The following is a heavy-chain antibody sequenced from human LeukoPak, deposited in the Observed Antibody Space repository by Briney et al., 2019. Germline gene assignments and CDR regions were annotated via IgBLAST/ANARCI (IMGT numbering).Heavy chain of an antibody. J-gene: IGHJ4*02. CDR3: AKPMIVVGQSDPFDY. CDR1: GFTFSSYG. V-gene: IGHV3-30*02. Sequence: GALRLSCAASGFTFSSYGMHWVRQAPGEGLEWVAFIHFDGSNKYYADSVKGRFTISRDNSKNTLYLQMNSLRAEDTAVYYCAKPMIVVGQSDPFDYWGQGTLVTVSS. CDR2: IHFDGSNK. D-gene: IGHD3-22*01.